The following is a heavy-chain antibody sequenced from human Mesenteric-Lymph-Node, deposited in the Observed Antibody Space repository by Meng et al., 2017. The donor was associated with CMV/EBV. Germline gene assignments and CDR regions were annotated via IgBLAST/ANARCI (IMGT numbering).Heavy chain of an antibody. CDR2: IYYSGST. CDR1: ASSGSYS. V-gene: IGHV4-61*01. Sequence: ASSGSYSWSWIRQPPGKGLDWIGYIYYSGSTNSNPSLKSRVTISVDTSKNQFSLKLSSVTAADTAVYYCARAPVGYCSSTSCYALDYWGQGTLVTVSS. J-gene: IGHJ4*02. CDR3: ARAPVGYCSSTSCYALDY. D-gene: IGHD2-2*01.